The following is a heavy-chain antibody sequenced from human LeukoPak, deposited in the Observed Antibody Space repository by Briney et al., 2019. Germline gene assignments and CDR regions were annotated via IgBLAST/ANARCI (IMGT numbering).Heavy chain of an antibody. CDR1: GFTFSSTT. Sequence: GGSLRLSCVASGFTFSSTTMGWVRQAPGRGLEWVSSITAIDGRTYYADSVRGRFTISRDNSKNTVYLQLNSLRAGDTVIYYCTKDRRGPAAGTWYFDSWGQGTLVTVSS. V-gene: IGHV3-23*01. D-gene: IGHD6-13*01. J-gene: IGHJ4*02. CDR2: ITAIDGRT. CDR3: TKDRRGPAAGTWYFDS.